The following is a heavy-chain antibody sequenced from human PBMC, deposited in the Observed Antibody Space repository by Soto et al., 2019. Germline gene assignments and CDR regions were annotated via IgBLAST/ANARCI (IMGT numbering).Heavy chain of an antibody. V-gene: IGHV4-31*03. CDR3: ASSSHSTVTAFDY. D-gene: IGHD4-17*01. J-gene: IGHJ4*02. Sequence: QVQLQESGPGLVKPSQTLSLTCTVSGGSISSGGYYWSWIRQHPGKGLEWIGYIYYSGSTYYNPSLKSRVTXSXDXXKTQFSLKLSSVTAADTAVYYCASSSHSTVTAFDYWGQGTLVTVSS. CDR1: GGSISSGGYY. CDR2: IYYSGST.